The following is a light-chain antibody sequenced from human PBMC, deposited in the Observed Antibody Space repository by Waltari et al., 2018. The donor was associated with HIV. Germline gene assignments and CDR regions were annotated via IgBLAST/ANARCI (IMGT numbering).Light chain of an antibody. CDR2: RND. J-gene: IGLJ3*02. V-gene: IGLV1-47*01. Sequence: QSVLTQPPSASGTPGQRVTISCSGSRSNIRSNYVYWYQQLPGTAPKLLIYRNDDRPSGVPARFSGSRSGTSASLAISGLRSEDEADYYCAAWDDSLSGPVFGGGTKLTVL. CDR1: RSNIRSNY. CDR3: AAWDDSLSGPV.